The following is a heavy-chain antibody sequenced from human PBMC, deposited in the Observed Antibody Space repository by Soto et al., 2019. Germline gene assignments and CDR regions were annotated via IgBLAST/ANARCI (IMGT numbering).Heavy chain of an antibody. D-gene: IGHD5-12*01. J-gene: IGHJ6*02. CDR3: ARNRGYDSEGSHYGMDV. V-gene: IGHV3-33*01. CDR1: GFTFSSYG. CDR2: IWYDGSSK. Sequence: PGGSLRLSCAASGFTFSSYGMHWVRQAPGKGLEWVAIIWYDGSSKYYADSVKGRFTISRDNSKNTLYLQLNSLRAEDTAVYYCARNRGYDSEGSHYGMDVWGQGTTVTVSS.